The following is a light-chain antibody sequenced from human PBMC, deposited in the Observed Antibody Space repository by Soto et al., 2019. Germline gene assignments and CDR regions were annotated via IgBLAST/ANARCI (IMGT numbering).Light chain of an antibody. Sequence: DIQMTQSPSTLSASVEDRVTITCRARQRISNWLAWYQHKPRKAPKFLIYKASNLESGVLSRFSGSGSGTEFTLTISSLQPDDFATYYCQQYNSDPITFGQGTRLEIK. CDR1: QRISNW. CDR3: QQYNSDPIT. J-gene: IGKJ5*01. V-gene: IGKV1-5*03. CDR2: KAS.